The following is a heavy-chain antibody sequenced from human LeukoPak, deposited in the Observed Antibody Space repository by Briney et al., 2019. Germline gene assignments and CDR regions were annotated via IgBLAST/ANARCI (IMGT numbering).Heavy chain of an antibody. D-gene: IGHD6-13*01. CDR3: ARDEQDSSSWYARWFDP. CDR2: IIPIFGTA. Sequence: ASVKVSCKASGYTFTSYYMHWVRQAPGQGLEWMGGIIPIFGTAHYAQTFQGRVTITADESTSTAYMELSSLRSEDTAVYYCARDEQDSSSWYARWFDPWGQGTLVTVSS. CDR1: GYTFTSYY. V-gene: IGHV1-69*13. J-gene: IGHJ5*02.